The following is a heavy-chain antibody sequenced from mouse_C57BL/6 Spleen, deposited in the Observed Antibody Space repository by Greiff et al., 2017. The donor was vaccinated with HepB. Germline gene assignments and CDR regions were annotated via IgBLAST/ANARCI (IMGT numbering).Heavy chain of an antibody. CDR1: GYTFTSYW. J-gene: IGHJ3*01. CDR2: IDPSDSET. V-gene: IGHV1-52*01. D-gene: IGHD3-2*02. Sequence: VQLQQSGAELVRPGSSVKLSCKASGYTFTSYWMHWVKQRPIQGLEWIGNIDPSDSETHYNQKFKDKATLTVDKSSSTAYMQLSSLTSEDSAVYYCARQQLRLKAWFAYWGQGTLVTVSA. CDR3: ARQQLRLKAWFAY.